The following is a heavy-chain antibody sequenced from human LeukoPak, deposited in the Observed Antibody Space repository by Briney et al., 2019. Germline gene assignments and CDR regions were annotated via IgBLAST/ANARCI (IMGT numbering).Heavy chain of an antibody. CDR2: INPNSGGT. J-gene: IGHJ4*02. CDR1: GYTFTGYY. D-gene: IGHD3-10*02. V-gene: IGHV1-2*02. Sequence: ASVKVSCKASGYTFTGYYMHWVRQAPGQGLEWMGWINPNSGGTNYAQKFQGRVTVTSDPAISAAYMELRRLRSDDTAVYYCARGVFGESLESWGQGTLVTVSS. CDR3: ARGVFGESLES.